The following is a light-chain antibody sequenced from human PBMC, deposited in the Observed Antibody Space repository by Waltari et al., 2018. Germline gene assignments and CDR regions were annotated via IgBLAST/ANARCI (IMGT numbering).Light chain of an antibody. Sequence: DIQMTQSPSSLSASVGDTVTISCRASQPLDVYLNWYQQQPGKSPNLLIYAASTLLIGVPSRFSAFGSETEFTLTITGLQPGDFATYYSQQSLDSPYTFGQGTRLEI. J-gene: IGKJ2*01. CDR1: QPLDVY. V-gene: IGKV1-39*01. CDR2: AAS. CDR3: QQSLDSPYT.